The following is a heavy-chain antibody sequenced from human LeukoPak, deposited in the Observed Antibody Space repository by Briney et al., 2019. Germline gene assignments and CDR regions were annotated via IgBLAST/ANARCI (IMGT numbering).Heavy chain of an antibody. CDR1: GFTFSSYA. CDR2: ISSNGGST. V-gene: IGHV3-64*01. CDR3: ARGPWASGTQITSLDL. Sequence: GRSLRFSCAASGFTFSSYAMHWVRQAPGKGLEYVSAISSNGGSTYYANSVKGRFTISRDNSKNTLYLQMDSLRADDMAVYYCARGPWASGTQITSLDLWGRGTLVTVSS. J-gene: IGHJ2*01. D-gene: IGHD3-10*01.